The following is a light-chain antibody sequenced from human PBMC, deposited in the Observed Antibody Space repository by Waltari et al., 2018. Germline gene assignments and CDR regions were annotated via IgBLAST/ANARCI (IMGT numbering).Light chain of an antibody. CDR3: CSYAGSYSEV. CDR2: DVS. J-gene: IGLJ3*02. Sequence: QSALTQPRSVSGSPGQSVTISCTGTSNDVGGYYYVSWYQQHPGKAPKVMIYDVSKRPSGVPDRFSGSKSGNTASLTISGLQAEDEADYYCCSYAGSYSEVFGGGTKLTVL. CDR1: SNDVGGYYY. V-gene: IGLV2-11*01.